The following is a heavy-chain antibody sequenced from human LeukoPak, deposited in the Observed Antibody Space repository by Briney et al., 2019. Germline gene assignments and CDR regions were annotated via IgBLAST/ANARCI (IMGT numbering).Heavy chain of an antibody. CDR3: ARSGSYLNSRAYCDY. CDR1: GFTLGNYG. CDR2: INPDGSEK. V-gene: IGHV3-7*01. Sequence: GGSLRLSCAASGFTLGNYGMNWVRQAPGKGLEWVASINPDGSEKYDVDSVKGRFTISRDNAKNSLFLQMNGLRAEDTAVYFCARSGSYLNSRAYCDYWSQGSLVTVS. J-gene: IGHJ4*02. D-gene: IGHD3-10*01.